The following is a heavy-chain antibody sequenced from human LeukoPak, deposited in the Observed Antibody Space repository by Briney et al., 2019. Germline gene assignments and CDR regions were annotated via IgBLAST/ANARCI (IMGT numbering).Heavy chain of an antibody. Sequence: GGSLKLSCAASGFTFSGSTIHWVRQASGKGLEWIGRIRSKANSYATAYAASVKGRFTISRDDAKNTAYLQMDSLKTEDTAVYYCTSPQADSGATYFRHWGQGTLVTVSS. D-gene: IGHD6-19*01. V-gene: IGHV3-73*01. J-gene: IGHJ1*01. CDR3: TSPQADSGATYFRH. CDR2: IRSKANSYAT. CDR1: GFTFSGST.